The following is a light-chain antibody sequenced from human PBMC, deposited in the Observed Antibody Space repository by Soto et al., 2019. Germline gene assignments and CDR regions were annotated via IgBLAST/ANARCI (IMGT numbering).Light chain of an antibody. Sequence: QSVLTQPPSVSAAPGQKVTISCSGSGSNIGNNYVSWYQQLPGTAPKLLIYENNKRPSGIPDRFSGSKSGTSATLGITGLQTGDEADYYCGTWDSSLSAGGVFGTGTKVTVL. J-gene: IGLJ1*01. CDR3: GTWDSSLSAGGV. CDR2: ENN. V-gene: IGLV1-51*02. CDR1: GSNIGNNY.